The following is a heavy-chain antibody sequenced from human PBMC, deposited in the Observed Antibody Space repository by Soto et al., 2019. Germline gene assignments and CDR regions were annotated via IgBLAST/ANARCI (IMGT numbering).Heavy chain of an antibody. J-gene: IGHJ6*02. V-gene: IGHV3-64*01. CDR1: GFTYSSYA. D-gene: IGHD2-21*01. CDR3: ARRIPFGYGMDV. Sequence: EVQLVESGGGLVQPGGSLRLSCAASGFTYSSYAMHGVREAPGKGLEYVSAITSNGGNTDYASSVKGRFTISRDNSKNTLYLQMGSLRAEDMAVYYCARRIPFGYGMDVWGQGTTVTVFS. CDR2: ITSNGGNT.